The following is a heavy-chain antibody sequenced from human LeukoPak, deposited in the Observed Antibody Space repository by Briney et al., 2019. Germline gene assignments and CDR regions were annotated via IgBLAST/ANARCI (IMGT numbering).Heavy chain of an antibody. CDR3: ASLPALGPSIAARRRNYYYYYMDV. Sequence: SETLSLTCAVYGGSFSGYYWSWIRQPPGKGLEWIGEINHSGSTNYNPSLKSRVTISVDTSKNQFSLKLSSVTAADTAVYYCASLPALGPSIAARRRNYYYYYMDVWGKGTTVTVS. D-gene: IGHD6-6*01. J-gene: IGHJ6*03. CDR2: INHSGST. CDR1: GGSFSGYY. V-gene: IGHV4-34*01.